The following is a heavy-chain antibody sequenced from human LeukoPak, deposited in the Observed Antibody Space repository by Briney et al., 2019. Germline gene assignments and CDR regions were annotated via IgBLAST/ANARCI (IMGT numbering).Heavy chain of an antibody. J-gene: IGHJ4*02. CDR3: AREFRRRYYYDS. D-gene: IGHD3-22*01. CDR2: IYSSGST. Sequence: SETLSLTCNVSGVSISSSSYYWGWIRQPPGKGLEWIGSIYSSGSTYYNPSLKSRVTISVDTSKNQFSLKLSSVTAADTAVYYCAREFRRRYYYDSRGQGTLVTVSS. V-gene: IGHV4-39*07. CDR1: GVSISSSSYY.